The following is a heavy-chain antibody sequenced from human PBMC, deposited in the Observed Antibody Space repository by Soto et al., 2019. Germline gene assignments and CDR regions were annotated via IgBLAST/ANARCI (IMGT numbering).Heavy chain of an antibody. CDR1: GGSISSSRYY. J-gene: IGHJ6*02. V-gene: IGHV4-39*01. CDR2: IYYSGST. Sequence: SETLSRTCTVSGGSISSSRYYWGWIRHPPGKGLEWIGSIYYSGSTYYNPSLKSRVTISVDTSKNQLSLKLSSVTAADKAVYYCARQNYGDWYYGMDVWGQGTTVTVS. CDR3: ARQNYGDWYYGMDV. D-gene: IGHD4-17*01.